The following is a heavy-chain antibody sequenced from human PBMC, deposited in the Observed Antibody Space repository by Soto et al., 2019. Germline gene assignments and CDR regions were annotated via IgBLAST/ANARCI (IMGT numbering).Heavy chain of an antibody. J-gene: IGHJ4*02. V-gene: IGHV5-51*01. CDR3: ARGGGDIVVVPAAVVQLWLPAFDY. CDR1: GYSFTSYW. CDR2: IYPGGSDI. D-gene: IGHD2-2*01. Sequence: GESLKISCKGSGYSFTSYWIGWVRQMPGKGLEWMGIIYPGGSDIRYSPSFRGQVTISADKSISTAYLQWSSLKASDTAMYYCARGGGDIVVVPAAVVQLWLPAFDYWGQGTLVTVSS.